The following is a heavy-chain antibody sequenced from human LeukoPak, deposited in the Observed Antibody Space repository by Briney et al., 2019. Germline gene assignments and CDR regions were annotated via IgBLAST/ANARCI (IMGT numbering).Heavy chain of an antibody. D-gene: IGHD2-15*01. CDR1: GGSFSSEA. CDR2: IIPIFGTA. V-gene: IGHV1-69*05. CDR3: GRKAGDCGGGSCYSIDY. Sequence: ASVKVSCKAFGGSFSSEAISWVRQAPGQGLEWMGGIIPIFGTANYAQKFQGRVTVTTDESTTTAYMEVSSLRSEDTAVYYCGRKAGDCGGGSCYSIDYWGQGTLVTVSS. J-gene: IGHJ4*02.